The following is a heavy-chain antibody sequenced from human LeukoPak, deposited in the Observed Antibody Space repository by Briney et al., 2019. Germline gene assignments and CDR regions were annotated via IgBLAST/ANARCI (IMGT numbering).Heavy chain of an antibody. V-gene: IGHV4-30-4*07. CDR2: IYSSGSS. Sequence: NTSETLSLTCAVSGGSISTGAFSWYWLRQTPGQGPEWIGYIYSSGSSYYNPSLQSRFIISVDTSKNQLSLRVTSVTAADTAVYYCASPLYGDYGYYYYYMDVWGKGTTVTVSS. D-gene: IGHD4-17*01. CDR3: ASPLYGDYGYYYYYMDV. J-gene: IGHJ6*03. CDR1: GGSISTGAFS.